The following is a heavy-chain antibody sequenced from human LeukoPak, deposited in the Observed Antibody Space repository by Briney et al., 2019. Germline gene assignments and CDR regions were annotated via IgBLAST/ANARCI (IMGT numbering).Heavy chain of an antibody. CDR1: GFILSSYE. V-gene: IGHV3-48*03. CDR3: ARDKGSDGIDL. D-gene: IGHD3-10*01. CDR2: IRGSGTTI. Sequence: GSLRLSCVGSGFILSSYEMNWVRQAPGKGLEWVSYIRGSGTTIYYADSEKGRFTISRDDAKNSLYLQMNSLRAEDTAVYYCARDKGSDGIDLWGQGTLVTVSS. J-gene: IGHJ5*02.